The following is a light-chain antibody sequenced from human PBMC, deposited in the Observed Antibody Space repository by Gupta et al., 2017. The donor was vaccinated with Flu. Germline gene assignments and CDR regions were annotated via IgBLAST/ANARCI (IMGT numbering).Light chain of an antibody. V-gene: IGLV4-69*01. CDR3: QTWGTGYVV. CDR1: SGHSTYD. CDR2: LHADGRH. J-gene: IGLJ2*01. Sequence: QFVLTQSPSATASLGASVKPTCTLSSGHSTYDIAWHQQQPEKGPRYLMALHADGRHTKGDGIPDRFSGSSSGAERYLSISSLQSEDEADYYCQTWGTGYVVFGGGTKLTVL.